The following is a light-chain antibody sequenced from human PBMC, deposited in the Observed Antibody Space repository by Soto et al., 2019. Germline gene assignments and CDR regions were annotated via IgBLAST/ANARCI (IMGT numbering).Light chain of an antibody. CDR3: HQRSTWPLT. V-gene: IGKV3-11*01. CDR2: DAS. J-gene: IGKJ4*01. CDR1: QFIGSH. Sequence: EIVLTQSPATLSLSPGESATLSCRASQFIGSHLAWYQQKPGQAPRLLIYDASNRATAIPARFSGSGSGTDFPLTISSLEPDDSAVYYCHQRSTWPLTCGGGTKVEIK.